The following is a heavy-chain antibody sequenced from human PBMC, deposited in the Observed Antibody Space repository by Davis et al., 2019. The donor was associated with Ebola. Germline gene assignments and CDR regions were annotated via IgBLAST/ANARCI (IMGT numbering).Heavy chain of an antibody. CDR1: GFTFSSYD. CDR3: ARDRPLDFFFGDYYGMDV. V-gene: IGHV3-13*01. Sequence: GESLKISCAASGFTFSSYDMHWVRQATGKGLEWVSAIGTAGDTYYPGSVKGRFIISRENAKNSLYLQMNSLRAEDTAVYYCARDRPLDFFFGDYYGMDVWGQGTTVTVSS. D-gene: IGHD3-16*01. J-gene: IGHJ6*02. CDR2: IGTAGDT.